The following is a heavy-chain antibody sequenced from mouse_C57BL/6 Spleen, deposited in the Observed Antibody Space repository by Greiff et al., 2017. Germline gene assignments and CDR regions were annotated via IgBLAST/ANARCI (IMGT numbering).Heavy chain of an antibody. CDR2: INPNYGTT. V-gene: IGHV1-39*01. D-gene: IGHD2-3*01. CDR1: GYSFTDYN. J-gene: IGHJ2*01. CDR3: ARGIYDGYYRIFDY. Sequence: VQLQQSGPELVKPGASVKISCKASGYSFTDYNMNWVKQSNGKSLEWIGVINPNYGTTSYNQKFKSKATLTVDQSSSTAYMQLNILTSEDSAVYYCARGIYDGYYRIFDYWCQGTTLTVSS.